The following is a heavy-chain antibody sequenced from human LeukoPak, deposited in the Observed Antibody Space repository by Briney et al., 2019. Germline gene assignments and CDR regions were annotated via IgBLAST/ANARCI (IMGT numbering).Heavy chain of an antibody. CDR1: GVTFNTYW. Sequence: GGALRLSCAASGVTFNTYWMSWVRQAPGKGVEWVANIKNDGSEKYYVDSVKGGFTIPRDNAENSLYLQMSSLRAEDTAVYYCARARNIYSSDWYRPFDYWGQGTLVTVSS. J-gene: IGHJ4*02. CDR2: IKNDGSEK. CDR3: ARARNIYSSDWYRPFDY. D-gene: IGHD6-19*01. V-gene: IGHV3-7*05.